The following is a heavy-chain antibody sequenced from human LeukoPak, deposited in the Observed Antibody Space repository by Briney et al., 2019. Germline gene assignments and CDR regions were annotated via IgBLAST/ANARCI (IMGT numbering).Heavy chain of an antibody. CDR2: IWYDGSNK. Sequence: PGRSLRLSCAASGFTFSSYGMHWVRQAPGKGLEWVAVIWYDGSNKYYADSVKGRFTISRDNSKNTMNLEMKSLRAEDKAVYYCAKSAYYDSSGFYREYYFDYWGQGTLVTVSS. D-gene: IGHD3-22*01. CDR1: GFTFSSYG. V-gene: IGHV3-33*06. J-gene: IGHJ4*02. CDR3: AKSAYYDSSGFYREYYFDY.